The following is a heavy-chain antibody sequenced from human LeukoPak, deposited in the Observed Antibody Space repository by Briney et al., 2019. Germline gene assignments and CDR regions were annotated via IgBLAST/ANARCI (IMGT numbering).Heavy chain of an antibody. J-gene: IGHJ3*02. CDR1: GFTFSNYA. Sequence: GRSLRLSCAASGFTFSNYAMHWVRQAPGKGLEWVAVISYDGSNKYYADSVKGRFTISRDNSKNTLYLQMNSLRAEDTAVYYCARDLYDSSESAFDIWGQGTMVTVSS. CDR2: ISYDGSNK. D-gene: IGHD3-22*01. CDR3: ARDLYDSSESAFDI. V-gene: IGHV3-30-3*01.